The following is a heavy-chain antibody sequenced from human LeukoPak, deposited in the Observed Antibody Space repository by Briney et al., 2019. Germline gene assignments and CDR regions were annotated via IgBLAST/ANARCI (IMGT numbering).Heavy chain of an antibody. CDR2: MYYSGST. CDR1: GGSISNSSYY. CDR3: ARHGRMGTINPSY. V-gene: IGHV4-39*01. Sequence: IPSETLSLTCTFSGGSISNSSYYWGWIRQPPGKGLEWIWSMYYSGSTYYNPSLKSRATISVDTSKNQFSLKLSSVTAADTAVYYCARHGRMGTINPSYWGQGTLVTVSS. J-gene: IGHJ4*02. D-gene: IGHD5-24*01.